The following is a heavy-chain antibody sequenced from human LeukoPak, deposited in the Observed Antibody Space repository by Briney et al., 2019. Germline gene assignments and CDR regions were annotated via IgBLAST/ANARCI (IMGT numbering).Heavy chain of an antibody. CDR3: AKGSTFGSGYYYYFDY. CDR1: GFTFDDYA. V-gene: IGHV3-9*01. J-gene: IGHJ4*02. D-gene: IGHD3-3*01. Sequence: GRSLRLSCAASGFTFDDYAMHGVRQAPGKGLEWVSGISWNSCSIGYVDSVKGRFTNSRDNAKNSLYLQMNSLRAEDTALYYCAKGSTFGSGYYYYFDYWGQGTLVTVSS. CDR2: ISWNSCSI.